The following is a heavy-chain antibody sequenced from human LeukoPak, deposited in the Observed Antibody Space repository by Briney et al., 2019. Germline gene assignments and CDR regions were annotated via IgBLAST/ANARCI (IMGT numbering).Heavy chain of an antibody. V-gene: IGHV1-69*13. Sequence: SVKVSCKASGGTFSSYAISWVRQAPGQGLEWMGGIIPIFGTANYAQKFQGRVTITPDESTSTAYMELSSLRSEDTAVYYCARVKGGYCSSTSCSSWFDPWGQGTLVTVSS. J-gene: IGHJ5*02. CDR3: ARVKGGYCSSTSCSSWFDP. CDR1: GGTFSSYA. CDR2: IIPIFGTA. D-gene: IGHD2-2*01.